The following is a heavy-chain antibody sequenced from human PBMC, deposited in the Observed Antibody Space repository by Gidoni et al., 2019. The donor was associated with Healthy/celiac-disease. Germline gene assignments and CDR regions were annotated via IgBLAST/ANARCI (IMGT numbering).Heavy chain of an antibody. D-gene: IGHD3-10*01. CDR1: GYTFTRYD. CDR3: ARGSCRRYGAFY. Sequence: QVQLVQSGAEVKKPGASVKVSCKASGYTFTRYDINWVRQATGQGLEWMGWMNPNSGNTGYAQKFKGRVTMTRNTSISTAYMELSSLRSEDTAVYYCARGSCRRYGAFYWGQGTRVTVSS. CDR2: MNPNSGNT. V-gene: IGHV1-8*01. J-gene: IGHJ4*02.